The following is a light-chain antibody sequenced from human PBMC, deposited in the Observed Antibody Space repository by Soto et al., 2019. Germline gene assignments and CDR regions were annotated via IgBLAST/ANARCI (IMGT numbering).Light chain of an antibody. V-gene: IGKV1-5*01. Sequence: DIQMTQSPSTLSASVGDRFTITCRASQSISSWLAWFQQKPGKAPQYLIQAASILQSGVPSRFSGSGSGTEFILTINNLQPEDFASYFCLQVYSFPRTFGLGTKVDI. CDR2: AAS. CDR3: LQVYSFPRT. J-gene: IGKJ1*01. CDR1: QSISSW.